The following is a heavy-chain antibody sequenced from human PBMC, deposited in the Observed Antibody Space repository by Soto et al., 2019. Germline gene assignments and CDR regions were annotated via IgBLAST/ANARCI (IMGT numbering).Heavy chain of an antibody. CDR2: ISAYNGNT. V-gene: IGHV1-18*01. CDR1: GYTFTSYG. D-gene: IGHD4-17*01. CDR3: ARGDIGTTVNPG. Sequence: QVQLVQSGAEVKKPGASVKVSCKASGYTFTSYGISWVRQAPGQGLEWMGWISAYNGNTNYAQKLKGSVTRTSGTSTSTAYMELRSLRSDVTAVYYCARGDIGTTVNPGWGQGTLGTGTS. J-gene: IGHJ4*02.